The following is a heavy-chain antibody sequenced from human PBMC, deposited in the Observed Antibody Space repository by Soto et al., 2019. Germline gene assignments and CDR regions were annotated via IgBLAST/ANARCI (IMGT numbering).Heavy chain of an antibody. CDR3: ARDPCGRDCYLRTAKKEYFKH. J-gene: IGHJ1*01. V-gene: IGHV1-69*08. D-gene: IGHD2-21*02. Sequence: QVQLVQSGAAVKKPGSSVKVSCKASGGTFSSYTISWVRQAPGQGLEWMGRIIPILGIANYAQKFQGRVTITADKSTSTAYMELSSLRSEDTAVYYCARDPCGRDCYLRTAKKEYFKHWGQGTLVTVSS. CDR2: IIPILGIA. CDR1: GGTFSSYT.